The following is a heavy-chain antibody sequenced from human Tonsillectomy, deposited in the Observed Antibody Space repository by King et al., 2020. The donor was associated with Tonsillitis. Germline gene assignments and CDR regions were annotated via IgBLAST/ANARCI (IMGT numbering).Heavy chain of an antibody. CDR1: GFTFGDYA. CDR3: TRGSGGFDFWSGYLDYFDY. D-gene: IGHD3-3*01. J-gene: IGHJ4*02. V-gene: IGHV3-49*03. Sequence: VQLVESGGGLVQPGRSLRLSCTASGFTFGDYAMTWFRQAPGKGLHWVGFIIGKAYGGSTAYAASVKGRFTISRDDSKGTAYLQMNSLKTDDTAVYYCTRGSGGFDFWSGYLDYFDYWGQGTLVTVSS. CDR2: IIGKAYGGST.